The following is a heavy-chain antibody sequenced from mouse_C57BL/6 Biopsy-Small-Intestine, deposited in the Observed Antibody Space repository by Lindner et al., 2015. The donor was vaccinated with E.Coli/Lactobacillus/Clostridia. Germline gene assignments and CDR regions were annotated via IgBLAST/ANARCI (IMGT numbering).Heavy chain of an antibody. V-gene: IGHV1-81*01. CDR2: IYPRSGNT. CDR3: ARSGGYYGSSPFDY. D-gene: IGHD1-1*01. Sequence: VQLQESGAELARPGASVKLSCKASGYTFTSYGISWVKQRTGQGLEWIGEIYPRSGNTYYNEKFKGKATLTADKSSSTAYMQLSSLTSEDSAVYFCARSGGYYGSSPFDYWGQGTTLTVSS. J-gene: IGHJ2*01. CDR1: GYTFTSYG.